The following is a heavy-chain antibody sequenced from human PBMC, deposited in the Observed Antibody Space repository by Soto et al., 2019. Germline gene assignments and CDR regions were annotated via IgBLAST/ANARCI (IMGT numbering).Heavy chain of an antibody. CDR2: IIPIFGTA. V-gene: IGHV1-69*12. J-gene: IGHJ6*02. Sequence: QVQLVQSGAEVKKPGSSVKVSCKASGGTFSSYAISWVRQAPGQGLEWMGGIIPIFGTANYAQKFQGRVTITADESTSTAYMELSSLRSEDTAVYYCVRDHGSYGWEYYYYGMDVWGQGTTVTVSS. CDR3: VRDHGSYGWEYYYYGMDV. D-gene: IGHD5-18*01. CDR1: GGTFSSYA.